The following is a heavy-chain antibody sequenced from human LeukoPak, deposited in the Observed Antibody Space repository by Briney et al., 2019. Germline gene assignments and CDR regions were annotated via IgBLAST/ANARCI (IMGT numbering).Heavy chain of an antibody. D-gene: IGHD4-11*01. CDR1: GDSISSYY. V-gene: IGHV4-59*01. Sequence: SETLSLTCTVSGDSISSYYWSWIRQSPGKGLEWIGNIYYSGSTNYNPSLKSRVTISVDTSKNQFSLKLSSVTAADTAVYYCARSYRNYYPFDYWGQGTLVTVSS. CDR3: ARSYRNYYPFDY. CDR2: IYYSGST. J-gene: IGHJ4*02.